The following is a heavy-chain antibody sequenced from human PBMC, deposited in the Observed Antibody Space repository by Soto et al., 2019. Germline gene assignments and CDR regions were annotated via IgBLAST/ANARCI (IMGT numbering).Heavy chain of an antibody. D-gene: IGHD3-3*01. CDR2: IYYSGST. V-gene: IGHV4-39*01. CDR1: GGSISSSSYY. J-gene: IGHJ6*03. Sequence: PSETLSLTCTVSGGSISSSSYYWGWIRQPPGKGLEWIGSIYYSGSTYYNPSLKSRVTISVDTSKNQFSLKLSSVTAADTAVYYCARTYYDFWSGFYYHYYMAVWGKGTTVTVSS. CDR3: ARTYYDFWSGFYYHYYMAV.